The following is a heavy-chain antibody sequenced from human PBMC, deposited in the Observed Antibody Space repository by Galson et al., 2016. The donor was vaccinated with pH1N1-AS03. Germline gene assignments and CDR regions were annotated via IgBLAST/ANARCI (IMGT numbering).Heavy chain of an antibody. Sequence: QSGAEVKKPGESLKISCKGSGYSFSNTWIGWVRQMPGKGLEWMGIIYPGDSDTRYSPSFQGQVTISADKSISTAYLQWGSLKASDTAMYSCARRTRYIHDGSDSGRRRPDTWFDPWGQGTLVIVSS. D-gene: IGHD3-22*01. V-gene: IGHV5-51*01. CDR2: IYPGDSDT. CDR1: GYSFSNTW. CDR3: ARRTRYIHDGSDSGRRRPDTWFDP. J-gene: IGHJ5*02.